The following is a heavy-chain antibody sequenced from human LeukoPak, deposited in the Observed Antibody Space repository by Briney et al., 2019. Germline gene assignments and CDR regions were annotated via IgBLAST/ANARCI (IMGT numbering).Heavy chain of an antibody. Sequence: SETLSLTCAVYGGSFSGYYWSWIRQPPGKGLEWIGEINHSGSTNYNPSLKSRVTISVDTSKNQFSLQLSSVTAADTAVYYCARGGVVVTALRYYYYYYVDVWGKGTTVTVSS. V-gene: IGHV4-34*01. CDR3: ARGGVVVTALRYYYYYYVDV. D-gene: IGHD2-21*02. CDR2: INHSGST. CDR1: GGSFSGYY. J-gene: IGHJ6*03.